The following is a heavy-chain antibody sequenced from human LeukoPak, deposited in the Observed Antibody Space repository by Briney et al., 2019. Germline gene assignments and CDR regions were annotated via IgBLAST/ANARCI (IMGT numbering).Heavy chain of an antibody. CDR3: ASRTERRLRLGELSA. D-gene: IGHD3-16*02. V-gene: IGHV1-3*01. CDR2: INAGNGNT. Sequence: ASVKVSCKASGYTFTSYAMHWVRQAPGQRLEWMGWINAGNGNTKYSQEFQGRVTMTTDTSTSTAYMELRSLRSDDTAVYYCASRTERRLRLGELSAWGQGTLVTVSS. CDR1: GYTFTSYA. J-gene: IGHJ5*02.